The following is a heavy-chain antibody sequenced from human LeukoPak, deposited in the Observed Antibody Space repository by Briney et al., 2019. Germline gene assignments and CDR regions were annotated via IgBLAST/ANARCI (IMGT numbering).Heavy chain of an antibody. V-gene: IGHV1-46*01. CDR2: INPIGGTT. D-gene: IGHD4-11*01. Sequence: TSVKVSCKASGYTFTSYYIHWVRQAPGQGLEWMGIINPIGGTTDYPQKFQGRVTMTRDTSTSTVYMELSSLSPEDTAVYYCARQQGLQNLNFDYWGQGTLVTVSS. CDR1: GYTFTSYY. J-gene: IGHJ4*02. CDR3: ARQQGLQNLNFDY.